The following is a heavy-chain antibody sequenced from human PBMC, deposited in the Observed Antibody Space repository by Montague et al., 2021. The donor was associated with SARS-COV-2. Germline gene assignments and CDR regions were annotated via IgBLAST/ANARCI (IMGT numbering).Heavy chain of an antibody. CDR3: AREPDYGDYFDY. D-gene: IGHD4-17*01. J-gene: IGHJ4*02. CDR1: GGSISSDY. V-gene: IGHV4-59*01. CDR2: IYYRGTT. Sequence: SETLSLTCSVSGGSISSDYWSWIRQSPGKGLEWIGYIYYRGTTNYSPSLKGRVTFSVDTSKNQFSLKLSSVTAADTAVYYCAREPDYGDYFDYWGQGTLVTVSS.